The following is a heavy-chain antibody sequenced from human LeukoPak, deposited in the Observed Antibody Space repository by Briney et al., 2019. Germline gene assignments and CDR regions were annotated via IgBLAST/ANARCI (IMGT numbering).Heavy chain of an antibody. V-gene: IGHV1-24*01. CDR3: ARISPFNDFWSGYVDY. Sequence: ASVKVSCKVSGYTLTELSMHWVRQAPGKGLEWMGGFDPEDGETIYAQKFQGRVTMTEDTSTDTAYMELSSLRSEDTAVYYCARISPFNDFWSGYVDYWGQGTLVTVSS. CDR2: FDPEDGET. CDR1: GYTLTELS. J-gene: IGHJ4*02. D-gene: IGHD3-3*01.